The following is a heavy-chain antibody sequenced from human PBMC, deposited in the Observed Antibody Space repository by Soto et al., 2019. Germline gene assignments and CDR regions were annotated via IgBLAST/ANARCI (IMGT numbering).Heavy chain of an antibody. Sequence: ASVKVSCKASGYKFTTYFIHWVRQAPGQGLEWMGMIHPSGDTGYGQKFRGRVTMTIDTSTTTAYMELRNLTSEDTAIYFSVRGYCTTSPCSGDLPHWGQGTLVTVS. D-gene: IGHD2-8*01. CDR1: GYKFTTYF. V-gene: IGHV1-46*01. J-gene: IGHJ1*01. CDR3: VRGYCTTSPCSGDLPH. CDR2: IHPSGDT.